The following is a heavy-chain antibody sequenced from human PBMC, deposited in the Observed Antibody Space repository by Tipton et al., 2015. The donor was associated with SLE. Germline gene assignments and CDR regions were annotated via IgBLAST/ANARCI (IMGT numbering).Heavy chain of an antibody. J-gene: IGHJ4*02. CDR3: ASLAVAGTDFDY. V-gene: IGHV4-34*01. CDR1: GGSFSGYY. Sequence: TLSLTCAVYGGSFSGYYWSWVRQPPGKGLEWIGEINHSGSTNYNPSLKSRVTISVDTSKNQFSLKLSSVTAADTAVYYCASLAVAGTDFDYWGQGTLVTVSS. D-gene: IGHD6-19*01. CDR2: INHSGST.